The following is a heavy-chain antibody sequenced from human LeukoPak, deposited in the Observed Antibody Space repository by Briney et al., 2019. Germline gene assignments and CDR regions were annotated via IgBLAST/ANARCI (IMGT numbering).Heavy chain of an antibody. CDR3: AGLEGRYSTDWFYFFDH. Sequence: PSGTLSLTCIVSGGSISSLNLWSWLRQPPGKGLEWIGEMYLGGTTNFNPSLKSRVTILMDKSKNQLSLQLTSVTAADTAVYYCAGLEGRYSTDWFYFFDHWGQGALVTVSS. V-gene: IGHV4-4*02. CDR1: GGSISSLNL. CDR2: MYLGGTT. D-gene: IGHD6-19*01. J-gene: IGHJ4*02.